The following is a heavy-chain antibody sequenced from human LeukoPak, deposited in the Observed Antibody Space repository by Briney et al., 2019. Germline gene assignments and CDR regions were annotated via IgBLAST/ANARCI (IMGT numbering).Heavy chain of an antibody. CDR1: GYTFTSYY. J-gene: IGHJ4*02. V-gene: IGHV1-46*01. Sequence: RASVKVSCKASGYTFTSYYMHWVRQAPGQGLEWMGIINPSGGSTSYAQKFQGRVTMTRDTSTSTVYMELSSLRYEDTTVYCCARESSGWYEAEELGRGCFGYWGQGTLVTVSS. D-gene: IGHD6-19*01. CDR2: INPSGGST. CDR3: ARESSGWYEAEELGRGCFGY.